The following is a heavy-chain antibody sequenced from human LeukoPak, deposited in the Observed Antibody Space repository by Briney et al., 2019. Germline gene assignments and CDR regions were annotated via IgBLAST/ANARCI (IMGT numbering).Heavy chain of an antibody. Sequence: SVKVSCKASGGTFSSYAISWVRQAPGQGLEWMGGIIPIFGTANYAQKFQGRVTITADESTSTAYMELSSLRSEDTAVYYCAREGKDLRLGYYNSGMDVWGQGTTVSVSS. CDR2: IIPIFGTA. CDR1: GGTFSSYA. D-gene: IGHD3-16*01. J-gene: IGHJ6*02. V-gene: IGHV1-69*13. CDR3: AREGKDLRLGYYNSGMDV.